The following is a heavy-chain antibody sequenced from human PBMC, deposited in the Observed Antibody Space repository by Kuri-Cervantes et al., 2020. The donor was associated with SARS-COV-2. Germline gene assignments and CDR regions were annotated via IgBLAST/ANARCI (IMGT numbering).Heavy chain of an antibody. V-gene: IGHV3-11*06. J-gene: IGHJ4*02. CDR2: ISTTGTYK. CDR3: ATSGIGGLDH. Sequence: GGSLRLSCAASGFTFSDDYMTWVRQAPGMGLEWVAGISTTGTYKNYADSVKGRFTISRDNAKNSLFLQINSLRIEDTAVYYCATSGIGGLDHWGQGTLVTVSS. CDR1: GFTFSDDY. D-gene: IGHD2-21*01.